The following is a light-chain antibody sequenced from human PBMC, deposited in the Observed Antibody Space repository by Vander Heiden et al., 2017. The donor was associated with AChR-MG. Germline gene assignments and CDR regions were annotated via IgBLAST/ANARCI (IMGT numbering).Light chain of an antibody. CDR2: GAS. CDR1: QSVSSNY. V-gene: IGKV3-20*01. J-gene: IGKJ2*01. Sequence: EIVLTQSPGPLSLSPGERATLSCRASQSVSSNYLAWYQQKPGQAPRLLIFGASSRATGTPDRFSGSGSGTDFTLTISRLEPQDFALYYCQQYGSSPPHTFGQGTKLEIK. CDR3: QQYGSSPPHT.